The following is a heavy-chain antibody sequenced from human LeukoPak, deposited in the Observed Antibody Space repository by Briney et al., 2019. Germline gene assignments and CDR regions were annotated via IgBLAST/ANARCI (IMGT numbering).Heavy chain of an antibody. V-gene: IGHV4-39*07. CDR3: ARDRRWELLRAFDL. D-gene: IGHD1-26*01. J-gene: IGHJ3*01. CDR1: GGSLCSSSYY. Sequence: PSETLSLTCTVSGGSLCSSSYYWGCIRQPPGKGLEWIGSIYYSGSTYYNPSLKSRVTISVDTSKNQFSLKLSSVTAADTAVYYCARDRRWELLRAFDLWGQGTMVTVSS. CDR2: IYYSGST.